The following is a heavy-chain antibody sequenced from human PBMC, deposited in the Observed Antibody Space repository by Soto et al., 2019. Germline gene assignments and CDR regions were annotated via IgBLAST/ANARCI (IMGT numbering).Heavy chain of an antibody. CDR2: ISTYNGDT. CDR1: GYTFTRSG. CDR3: ARVMLGGHSDY. V-gene: IGHV1-18*01. Sequence: ASVKVSCKASGYTFTRSGISWVRQAPGQGLEWMGWISTYNGDTNYAQTFQGRVTMTTDTSTSTVHMEVRSLRSDDTAVYYCARVMLGGHSDYWGQGTLDTVSS. J-gene: IGHJ4*02. D-gene: IGHD2-15*01.